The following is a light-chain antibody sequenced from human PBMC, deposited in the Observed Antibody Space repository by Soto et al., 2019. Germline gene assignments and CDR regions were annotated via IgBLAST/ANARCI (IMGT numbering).Light chain of an antibody. CDR3: QQRSNWPRT. CDR1: QSVVSY. V-gene: IGKV3-11*01. J-gene: IGKJ1*01. Sequence: DILMTQSPATLSLSPGERATLSCRASQSVVSYLAWYQQKHGQAPRPXIYDASHRATGIPAMFSGSGAGTDCTLTISSLEHEDFAVSYCQQRSNWPRTFGQGTKVDNK. CDR2: DAS.